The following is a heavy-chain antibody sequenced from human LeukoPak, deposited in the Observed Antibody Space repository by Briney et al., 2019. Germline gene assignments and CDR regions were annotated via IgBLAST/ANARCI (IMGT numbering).Heavy chain of an antibody. J-gene: IGHJ5*02. Sequence: GASVKVSCKASGYTFTGYYMHRVRQAPGQGLEWMGWINPNSGGTNYAQKFQGRVTMTRDTSISTAYMELSRLRSDDTAVYYCAXXXXXFLFSPYNWFDPWGQGTLVTVTS. D-gene: IGHD3-3*01. V-gene: IGHV1-2*02. CDR2: INPNSGGT. CDR1: GYTFTGYY. CDR3: AXXXXXFLFSPYNWFDP.